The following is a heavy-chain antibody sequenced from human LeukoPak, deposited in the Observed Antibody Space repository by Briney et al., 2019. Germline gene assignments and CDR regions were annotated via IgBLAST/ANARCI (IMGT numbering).Heavy chain of an antibody. D-gene: IGHD2/OR15-2a*01. CDR3: GRGGGEYSFDY. J-gene: IGHJ4*02. CDR2: INWNGGST. V-gene: IGHV3-20*04. Sequence: SGGSLRLSCAASGFTFDDYGMSWVRQAPGKGLEWVSGINWNGGSTGYADSVKGRFTISRDNAKNSLYLQMNSLRAEDTALYYWGRGGGEYSFDYGGKEPLVTVS. CDR1: GFTFDDYG.